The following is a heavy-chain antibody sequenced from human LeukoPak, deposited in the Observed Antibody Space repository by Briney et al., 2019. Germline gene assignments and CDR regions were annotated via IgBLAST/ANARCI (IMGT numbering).Heavy chain of an antibody. CDR1: GGSISSSSYY. V-gene: IGHV4-39*07. Sequence: KPSETLSLTCTVSGGSISSSSYYRGWIRQPPGKGLEWIGSIYYSGSTYYNPSLKSRVTISVDTSKNQFSLKLSSVTAADTAVYYCARDRGDNWNYFDYWGQGTLVTVSS. CDR2: IYYSGST. CDR3: ARDRGDNWNYFDY. J-gene: IGHJ4*02. D-gene: IGHD1-20*01.